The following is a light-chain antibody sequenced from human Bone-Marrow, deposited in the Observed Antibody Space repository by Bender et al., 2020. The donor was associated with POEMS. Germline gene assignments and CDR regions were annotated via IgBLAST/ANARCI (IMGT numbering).Light chain of an antibody. CDR3: SSYTVSSTQ. J-gene: IGLJ2*01. V-gene: IGLV2-11*01. CDR2: DVS. CDR1: SSDVGGYNY. Sequence: QSALTQPRSVSGSPGQSVTISCTGTSSDVGGYNYVSWYQQHPGKAPKLMIYDVSKRPSGISDRFSGSKSGNTASLTISGLQTEDEADYYCSSYTVSSTQFGGGTKVTVL.